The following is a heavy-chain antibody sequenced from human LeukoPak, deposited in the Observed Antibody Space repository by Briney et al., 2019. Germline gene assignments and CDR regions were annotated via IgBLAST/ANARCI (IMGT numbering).Heavy chain of an antibody. CDR2: IYYSGST. V-gene: IGHV4-28*01. J-gene: IGHJ4*02. CDR3: ARRDLITGTTDY. CDR1: GYSISSSNW. Sequence: SETLSLTCAVSGYSISSSNWWGWIRQPPGKGLEWIGYIYYSGSTNYNPSLKSRVTISVDTSKNQFSLKLSSVTAADTAVYYCARRDLITGTTDYWGQGILVTASS. D-gene: IGHD1-7*01.